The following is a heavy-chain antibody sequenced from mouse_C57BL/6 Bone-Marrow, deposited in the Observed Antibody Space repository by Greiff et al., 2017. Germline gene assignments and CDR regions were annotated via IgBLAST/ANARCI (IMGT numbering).Heavy chain of an antibody. D-gene: IGHD2-4*01. J-gene: IGHJ3*01. Sequence: QVQLQQPGAELVMPGASVKLSCKASGYTFTSYWMHWVKQRPGQGLEWIGEIDPSDSYTNYNQKFKGKSTLTVDKSSSTAYMQLSSLTSEDSAVYYCARGRDYDYGFAYWGQGTLVTVSA. CDR3: ARGRDYDYGFAY. CDR2: IDPSDSYT. CDR1: GYTFTSYW. V-gene: IGHV1-69*01.